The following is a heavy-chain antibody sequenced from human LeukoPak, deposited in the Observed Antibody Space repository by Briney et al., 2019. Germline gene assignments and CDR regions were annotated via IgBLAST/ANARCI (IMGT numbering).Heavy chain of an antibody. V-gene: IGHV3-7*01. J-gene: IGHJ4*02. D-gene: IGHD3-22*01. CDR1: GFTFSNYW. CDR3: ARDGYDSI. CDR2: IQREGSEK. Sequence: GGSLRLSCAASGFTFSNYWMSWVRQAPGKGLEWGANIQREGSEKYYVDSVKGRFTISRDNAKKSLYLQMNSLRVEDTAVYYCARDGYDSIWGQGTLVTVSS.